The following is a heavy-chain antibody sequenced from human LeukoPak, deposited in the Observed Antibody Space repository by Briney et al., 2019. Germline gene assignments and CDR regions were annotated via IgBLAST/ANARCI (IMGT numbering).Heavy chain of an antibody. J-gene: IGHJ6*03. D-gene: IGHD3-22*01. Sequence: PSETLSLTCAVYGGSFSGYYWSWIRQPPGKGLEWIREISHSGNSNYNPSLKSRVTISVDTSKNQFSLKLSSVTAADAALYYCARGLNYYDNTGYYPAYMDVWGKGTTVTVSS. CDR1: GGSFSGYY. CDR3: ARGLNYYDNTGYYPAYMDV. V-gene: IGHV4-34*01. CDR2: ISHSGNS.